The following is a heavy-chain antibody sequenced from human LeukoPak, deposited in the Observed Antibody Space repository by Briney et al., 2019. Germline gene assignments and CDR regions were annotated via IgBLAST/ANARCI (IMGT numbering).Heavy chain of an antibody. J-gene: IGHJ4*02. V-gene: IGHV4-59*01. Sequence: SETLSLTCTVSGGSISSYYWSSIRQPPGKGLEWIGSISYSGSTNYNPSLKSRVTISMDTSKNRFSLKLSSVTAADTAVYYCARGGSRSYTSSTLDYWGQGTLVTVSS. CDR1: GGSISSYY. D-gene: IGHD2-2*01. CDR3: ARGGSRSYTSSTLDY. CDR2: ISYSGST.